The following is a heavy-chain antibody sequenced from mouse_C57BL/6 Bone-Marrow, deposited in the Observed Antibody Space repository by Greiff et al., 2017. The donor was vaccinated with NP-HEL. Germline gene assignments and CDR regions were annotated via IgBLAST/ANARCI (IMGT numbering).Heavy chain of an antibody. J-gene: IGHJ4*01. CDR2: IYPSDSET. CDR1: GYTFTSYW. V-gene: IGHV1-61*01. Sequence: QVQLQQPGAELVRPGSSVKLSCKASGYTFTSYWMDWVKQRPGQGLEWIGKIYPSDSETHYNQKFKDKATLTVDKSSSTAYMQLSSLTSEDSAVYYCARGGVYYDYDGRGAYYAMDYWGQGTSVTVSS. D-gene: IGHD2-4*01. CDR3: ARGGVYYDYDGRGAYYAMDY.